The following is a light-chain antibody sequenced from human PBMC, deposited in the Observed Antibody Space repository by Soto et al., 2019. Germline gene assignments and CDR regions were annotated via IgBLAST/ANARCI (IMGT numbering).Light chain of an antibody. CDR2: GAS. J-gene: IGKJ1*01. V-gene: IGKV3-20*01. Sequence: EIVLTQSPGTLSLSPGERATLSCRASQSVNSNYLAWYQQKPGQAPRLLIYGASSRATGIPDRFSGSGSGTDFTLTINRLEPEDFAVYYCQQYVSPWTFGQGTKVEIK. CDR1: QSVNSNY. CDR3: QQYVSPWT.